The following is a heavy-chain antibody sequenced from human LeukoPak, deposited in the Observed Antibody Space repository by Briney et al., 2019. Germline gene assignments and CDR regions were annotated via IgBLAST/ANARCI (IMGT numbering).Heavy chain of an antibody. CDR2: IWYGGSNK. V-gene: IGHV3-33*01. J-gene: IGHJ4*02. CDR3: ARDRSGSYYQYYFDY. D-gene: IGHD3-10*01. Sequence: SGGSLRLSCAASGFTFSSYGMHWVRQAPGKGLEWVAVIWYGGSNKYYADSVKGRFTISRDNSKNTLYLQMNSLRAEDTAVYYCARDRSGSYYQYYFDYWGQGTLVTVSS. CDR1: GFTFSSYG.